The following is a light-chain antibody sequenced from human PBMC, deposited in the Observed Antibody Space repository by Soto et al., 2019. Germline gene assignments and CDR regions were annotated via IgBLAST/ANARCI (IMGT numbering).Light chain of an antibody. CDR1: QSVSSSY. CDR3: KQYDSSPYT. J-gene: IGKJ2*01. V-gene: IGKV3-20*01. CDR2: GAS. Sequence: EIVLTQSPGTLSLSPGEGVTLSCRASQSVSSSYLAWYQQKPGQAPRLLIYGASSRATDIPDRFSGSGSGTDFTLTISRLEPEDFAVYYCKQYDSSPYTFDQGTKLEIK.